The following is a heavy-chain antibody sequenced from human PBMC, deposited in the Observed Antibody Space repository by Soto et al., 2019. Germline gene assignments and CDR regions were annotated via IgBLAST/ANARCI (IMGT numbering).Heavy chain of an antibody. CDR2: IIPILGIA. V-gene: IGHV1-69*02. Sequence: QVQLVQSGAEVKKPGSSVKVSCTASGGTFSTYTISWVRQAPGQGLEWMGRIIPILGIANHAQKFQGRVTITADKSTSTAYMELSSLRSEDTAVYYCASRSTVVVAATEAFDYWGQGTLVTVSS. CDR1: GGTFSTYT. J-gene: IGHJ4*02. D-gene: IGHD2-15*01. CDR3: ASRSTVVVAATEAFDY.